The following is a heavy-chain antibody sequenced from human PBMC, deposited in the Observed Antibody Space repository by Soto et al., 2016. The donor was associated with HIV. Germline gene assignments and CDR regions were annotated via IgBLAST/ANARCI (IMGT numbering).Heavy chain of an antibody. D-gene: IGHD3-16*01. CDR1: GFTITSNY. J-gene: IGHJ6*02. CDR3: VRDENYYEAYGMDV. Sequence: EVQLVESGGGLVQPGGSLRLSCAASGFTITSNYMSWVRQAPEKGLEWVSVIYSGGNIYYADSVKGRFTISRDTSKNTLYLQMDSLRAEDTAVYYCVRDENYYEAYGMDVWGQGTTATVSS. CDR2: IYSGGNI. V-gene: IGHV3-66*01.